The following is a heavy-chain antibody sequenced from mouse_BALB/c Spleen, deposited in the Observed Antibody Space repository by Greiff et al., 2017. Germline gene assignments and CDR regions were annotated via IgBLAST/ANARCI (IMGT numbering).Heavy chain of an antibody. CDR3: ARGRDDYYFDY. Sequence: QVQLQQSGAELVRPGTSVKVSCKASGYAFTNYLIEWVKQRPGQGLEWIGVINPGSGGTNYNEKFKGKATLTADKSSSTAYMQLSSLTSDDSAVYFCARGRDDYYFDYWGQGTTLTVSS. V-gene: IGHV1-54*01. J-gene: IGHJ2*01. CDR1: GYAFTNYL. D-gene: IGHD2-14*01. CDR2: INPGSGGT.